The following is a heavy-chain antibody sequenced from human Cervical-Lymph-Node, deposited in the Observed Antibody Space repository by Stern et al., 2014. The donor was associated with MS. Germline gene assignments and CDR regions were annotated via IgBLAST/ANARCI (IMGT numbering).Heavy chain of an antibody. CDR1: GSIFTNFW. CDR3: ARGTALGRSNDY. V-gene: IGHV5-51*01. CDR2: IYPGDSDT. D-gene: IGHD5-18*01. Sequence: EVQLVESGAEVKTPGESLKISCKTSGSIFTNFWIGWVRQIPGKGLEWMGIIYPGDSDTRYSPSFEGQVTISADKSISTAYLQWRSLKASDTAMYYCARGTALGRSNDYWGQGSLVTVSS. J-gene: IGHJ4*02.